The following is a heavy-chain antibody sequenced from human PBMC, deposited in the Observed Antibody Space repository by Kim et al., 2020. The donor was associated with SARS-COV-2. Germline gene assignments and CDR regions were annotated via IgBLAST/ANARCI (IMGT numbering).Heavy chain of an antibody. V-gene: IGHV3-9*01. CDR2: ISWNSGSI. D-gene: IGHD2-2*01. CDR1: GFTFGDYA. Sequence: GGSLRLSCAASGFTFGDYAMHWVRQAPGKGLEWVSGISWNSGSIGYADSVKGRFTISRDNAKNSLYLQMNSLRAEDTALYYCAKDKGYCSSTSCLRAFDIWGQGTMVTVSS. CDR3: AKDKGYCSSTSCLRAFDI. J-gene: IGHJ3*02.